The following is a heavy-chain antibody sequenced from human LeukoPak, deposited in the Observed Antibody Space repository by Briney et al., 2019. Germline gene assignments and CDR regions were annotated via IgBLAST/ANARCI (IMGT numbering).Heavy chain of an antibody. CDR3: ARALLSRRHSSTWYPLDS. CDR2: IHHSGST. D-gene: IGHD6-13*01. V-gene: IGHV4-34*01. Sequence: SETLSLTCAVYGGSFNAYYWNWIRQPPGKGLEWIGEIHHSGSTNSNPSLKSRATLSVDTSKSRFSLKLTSMTAADTAVYFCARALLSRRHSSTWYPLDSWGQGTLVTVSS. CDR1: GGSFNAYY. J-gene: IGHJ4*02.